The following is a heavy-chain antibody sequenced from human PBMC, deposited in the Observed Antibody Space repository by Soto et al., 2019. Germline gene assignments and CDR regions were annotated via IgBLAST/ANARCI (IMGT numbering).Heavy chain of an antibody. CDR1: GYTFTNYG. CDR3: ARGPQSTGWRGKWFDS. D-gene: IGHD6-19*01. Sequence: QVQLVQSGTEVKKPGASVKVSCKASGYTFTNYGITWVRQVPGQGLEWVGWIVTYNGNTNSAQKLQGRVTMTTDTSTSTAYMEQRSLRSDDTAVYYCARGPQSTGWRGKWFDSWGQGTLVTVSS. CDR2: IVTYNGNT. J-gene: IGHJ5*01. V-gene: IGHV1-18*01.